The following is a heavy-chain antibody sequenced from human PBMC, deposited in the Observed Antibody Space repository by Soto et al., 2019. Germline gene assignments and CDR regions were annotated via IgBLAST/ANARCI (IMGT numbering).Heavy chain of an antibody. CDR3: AKDPTPRDFLFIHYFDS. Sequence: GSLRLSCAASVLTSGRYGMTWVRQAPGRGLEWVSTISGSGFSTHYAESVQGRFTISRDNSKNTMYLQMNSLRAEDTAVYYCAKDPTPRDFLFIHYFDSWDQGSLVTVSS. CDR1: VLTSGRYG. J-gene: IGHJ4*02. CDR2: ISGSGFST. V-gene: IGHV3-23*01. D-gene: IGHD3-10*02.